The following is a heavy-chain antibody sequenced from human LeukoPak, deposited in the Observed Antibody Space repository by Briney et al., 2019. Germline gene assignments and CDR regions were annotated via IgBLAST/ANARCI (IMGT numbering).Heavy chain of an antibody. D-gene: IGHD3-22*01. CDR1: GFTFDDYA. CDR2: ISWNSGSI. Sequence: GRSLRLSCAASGFTFDDYAMHWVRQAPGKGLEWVSGISWNSGSIGYADSVKGRFTISRDNAKNSLYLQMNSLRAEDTAVYYCARDGYNDLADYWGQGTLVTVSS. J-gene: IGHJ4*02. CDR3: ARDGYNDLADY. V-gene: IGHV3-9*01.